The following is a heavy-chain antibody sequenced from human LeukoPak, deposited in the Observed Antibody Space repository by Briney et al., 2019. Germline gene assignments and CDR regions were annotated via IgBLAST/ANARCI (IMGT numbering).Heavy chain of an antibody. D-gene: IGHD3-3*01. V-gene: IGHV1-18*01. Sequence: ASVKVSCKASGYTFTSYGISWVRQAPGQGLEWMGWISAYNGNTNYAQKLQGRVTMTTDTSTSTAYMELRSLRSDDTAVYYCARGCDFWSGYPDNTGQLNWFDPWGQGTLVTVSS. CDR3: ARGCDFWSGYPDNTGQLNWFDP. J-gene: IGHJ5*02. CDR1: GYTFTSYG. CDR2: ISAYNGNT.